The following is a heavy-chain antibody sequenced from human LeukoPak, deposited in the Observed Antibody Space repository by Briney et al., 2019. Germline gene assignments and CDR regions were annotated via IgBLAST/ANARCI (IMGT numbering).Heavy chain of an antibody. CDR3: AKYSRPSSRVFDY. CDR2: IGTSGNT. Sequence: GGSLRLSCAGSGFTFSSYPMTWVRQAPGKGLDWVPTIGTSGNTDYADSVKGRFTISRDNSRNTLYLQMNSLRAEDTAVYFCAKYSRPSSRVFDYWGQGTLATVSP. V-gene: IGHV3-23*01. D-gene: IGHD6-13*01. CDR1: GFTFSSYP. J-gene: IGHJ4*02.